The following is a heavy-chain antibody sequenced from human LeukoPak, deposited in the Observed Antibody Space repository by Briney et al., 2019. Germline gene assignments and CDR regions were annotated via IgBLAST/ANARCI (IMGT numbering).Heavy chain of an antibody. CDR1: GWTFSSYA. J-gene: IGHJ4*01. V-gene: IGHV3-21*06. CDR2: ISSSSGSI. D-gene: IGHD6-13*01. CDR3: ARGLRIAAAGPKPELFDY. Sequence: GGSLRLSYPASGWTFSSYAMSWVRQAPGAGLEWVSAISSSSGSIYYADSVKGRFTISRDNAKNSLYLKMTRLRAEHTAVYYCARGLRIAAAGPKPELFDYWGHGTLGTVSS.